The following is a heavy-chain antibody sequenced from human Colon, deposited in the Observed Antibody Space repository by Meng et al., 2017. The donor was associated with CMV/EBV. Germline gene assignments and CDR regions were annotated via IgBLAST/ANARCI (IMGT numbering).Heavy chain of an antibody. D-gene: IGHD3-10*01. CDR1: GFTVSNNN. Sequence: GGSLKISCPASGFTVSNNNMRWVRQAPGTGLECVSVISSGGNTNYADSVKGRFTVTRDHSKITLYLQMNSLRAEDTAVYYCARYGYYGAWGQGTLVTVSS. CDR2: ISSGGNT. V-gene: IGHV3-66*02. J-gene: IGHJ5*02. CDR3: ARYGYYGA.